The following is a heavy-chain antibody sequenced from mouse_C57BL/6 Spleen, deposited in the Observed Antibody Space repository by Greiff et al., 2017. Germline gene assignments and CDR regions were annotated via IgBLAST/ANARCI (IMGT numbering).Heavy chain of an antibody. Sequence: EVQLQQSGPELVKPGASVKISCKASGYSFTGYYMNWVKQSPEKSLEWIGEINPSTGGTTYNQKFKAKATLTVDKSSSTAYMQLKSLTSEDSAVYYCARDWDYFDYWGQCTALTVSS. CDR1: GYSFTGYY. V-gene: IGHV1-42*01. CDR2: INPSTGGT. D-gene: IGHD4-1*01. CDR3: ARDWDYFDY. J-gene: IGHJ2*01.